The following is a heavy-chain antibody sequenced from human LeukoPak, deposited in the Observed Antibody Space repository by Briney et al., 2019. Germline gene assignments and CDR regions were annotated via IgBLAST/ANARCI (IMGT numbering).Heavy chain of an antibody. D-gene: IGHD2-15*01. J-gene: IGHJ4*02. V-gene: IGHV3-66*01. Sequence: PGGSLKLFCAASGFTFSSYTMNWVRQAPGKGLDCVSVIYSGGSTYYADSVERRFTFSRDNSKNTLYLQMNSLRAEDTAVYYCAKAGMDSQSAFSTRYCSGGSCYSGHYFDYWGQGTLVTVSS. CDR2: IYSGGST. CDR1: GFTFSSYT. CDR3: AKAGMDSQSAFSTRYCSGGSCYSGHYFDY.